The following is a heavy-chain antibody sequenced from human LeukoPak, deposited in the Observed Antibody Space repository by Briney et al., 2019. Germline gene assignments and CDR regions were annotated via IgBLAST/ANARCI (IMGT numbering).Heavy chain of an antibody. V-gene: IGHV1-18*01. J-gene: IGHJ3*02. CDR2: ISAYNGNT. Sequence: ASVKVSCKASGYTFTSYGISWVRQAPGQGLEWMGWISAYNGNTNYAQKLQGRVTMTTDTSTSTAYMELRSLRSDDTAVYYCARISIVLMVPDAFDIWGQGTMVTVSS. CDR1: GYTFTSYG. D-gene: IGHD2-8*01. CDR3: ARISIVLMVPDAFDI.